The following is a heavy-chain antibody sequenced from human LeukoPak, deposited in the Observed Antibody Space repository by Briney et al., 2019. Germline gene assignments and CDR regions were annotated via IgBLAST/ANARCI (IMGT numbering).Heavy chain of an antibody. D-gene: IGHD4-17*01. V-gene: IGHV3-21*01. CDR3: ARVARYGDYIGGSDY. CDR1: GFILSTYV. J-gene: IGHJ4*02. Sequence: GGSLRLSCAASGFILSTYVMSWVRQAPGKGLEWVSTISSSGGYTYFADSVKGRFTISRDNAKNSLDLQMNSLRAEDTAVYYFARVARYGDYIGGSDYWGQGALVTVSS. CDR2: ISSSGGYT.